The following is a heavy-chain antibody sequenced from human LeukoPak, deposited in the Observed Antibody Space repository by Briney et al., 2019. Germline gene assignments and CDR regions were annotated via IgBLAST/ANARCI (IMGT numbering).Heavy chain of an antibody. CDR3: ASGARTMVRGVLDS. CDR1: GFTVSGNY. V-gene: IGHV3-66*01. D-gene: IGHD3-10*01. J-gene: IGHJ4*02. CDR2: IYSGGST. Sequence: PGGTLRLSCAASGFTVSGNYMSWVRQAPGKGLEWVSVIYSGGSTYYSDSVKGRFTISRDNSKNTLYLQMNSLRVEDTAVYYCASGARTMVRGVLDSWGQGTLVTVSS.